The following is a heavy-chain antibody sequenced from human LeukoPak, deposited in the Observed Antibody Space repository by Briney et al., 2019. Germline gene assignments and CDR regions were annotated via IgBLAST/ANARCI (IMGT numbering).Heavy chain of an antibody. CDR2: IYYSGIT. J-gene: IGHJ5*02. CDR3: ARRTVDTSLVTWFDP. D-gene: IGHD5-18*01. V-gene: IGHV4-39*01. Sequence: SETLSLTCTVSGGSIISNHFWGWIRQPPGKGLEWIGSIYYSGITYYNTSLKSRVTMAVDTSKNQISLHLSSVTAADTAVYYCARRTVDTSLVTWFDPWGQGTLVVVSS. CDR1: GGSIISNHF.